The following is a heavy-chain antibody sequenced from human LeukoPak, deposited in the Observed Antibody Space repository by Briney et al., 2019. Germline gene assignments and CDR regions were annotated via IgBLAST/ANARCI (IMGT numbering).Heavy chain of an antibody. D-gene: IGHD4-23*01. Sequence: GGSLRLSCAASGFTFSSYEMNWVRQAPGKGLEWVSYISSSGSTIYYADSVKGRFTISRDNAKNSLYLQMNSLRAEDTAVYYCARELVTSSYWGQGTLVTVSS. V-gene: IGHV3-48*03. CDR1: GFTFSSYE. CDR3: ARELVTSSY. J-gene: IGHJ4*02. CDR2: ISSSGSTI.